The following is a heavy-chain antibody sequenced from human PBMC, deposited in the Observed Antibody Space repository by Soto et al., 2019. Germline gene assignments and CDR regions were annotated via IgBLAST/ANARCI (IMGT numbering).Heavy chain of an antibody. V-gene: IGHV4-59*01. J-gene: IGHJ4*02. CDR3: ARGDFWSGYYGDH. CDR1: GGSLRSYH. CDR2: IYYSGST. Sequence: PSETLSLTCSVSGGSLRSYHWSWIRQPPGKGLEWIGYIYYSGSTNYNPSLKSRVTISVDTSKNQFYLKLTSVTAADTAVYYCARGDFWSGYYGDHWGQGTLVTVSS. D-gene: IGHD3-3*01.